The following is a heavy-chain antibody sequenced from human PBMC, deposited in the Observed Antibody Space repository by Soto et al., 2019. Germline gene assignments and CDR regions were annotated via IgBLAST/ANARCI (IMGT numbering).Heavy chain of an antibody. J-gene: IGHJ5*02. CDR2: IYTSGST. D-gene: IGHD1-26*01. CDR3: ARVKIVGATTGWFDP. Sequence: LSLTCTVSGGSISSYYWSWIRQPAGKGLEWIGRIYTSGSTNYNPSLKSRVTMSVDTSKNQFSLKLSSVTAADTAVYYCARVKIVGATTGWFDPWGQGTLVTVS. V-gene: IGHV4-4*07. CDR1: GGSISSYY.